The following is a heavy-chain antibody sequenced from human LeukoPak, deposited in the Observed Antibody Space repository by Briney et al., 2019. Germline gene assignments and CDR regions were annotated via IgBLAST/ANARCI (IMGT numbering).Heavy chain of an antibody. V-gene: IGHV4-34*01. Sequence: SETLSLTCGVYGGSFSGYYWSWIRQPPGKGLEWLGEINHSGVTNYNPSLKSRATISVDTSKNQFSLKLSSVTAADTAVYYCARRRTGYGSGSYNYWGQGTLVTVSS. J-gene: IGHJ4*02. D-gene: IGHD3-10*01. CDR1: GGSFSGYY. CDR2: INHSGVT. CDR3: ARRRTGYGSGSYNY.